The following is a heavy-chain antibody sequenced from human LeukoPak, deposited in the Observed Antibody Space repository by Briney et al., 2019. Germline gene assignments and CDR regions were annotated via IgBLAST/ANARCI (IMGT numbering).Heavy chain of an antibody. J-gene: IGHJ4*02. D-gene: IGHD2-8*01. Sequence: VASVKVSCKASGYTFTSYAMNWVRQAPGQGREWMGWINTNTGNPTYAQGFTGRFVFSLDTSVSTAYLQISSLKAEDTAVYYCAREAKGYCTNGVCYNFDYWGQGTLVTVSS. CDR3: AREAKGYCTNGVCYNFDY. CDR2: INTNTGNP. V-gene: IGHV7-4-1*02. CDR1: GYTFTSYA.